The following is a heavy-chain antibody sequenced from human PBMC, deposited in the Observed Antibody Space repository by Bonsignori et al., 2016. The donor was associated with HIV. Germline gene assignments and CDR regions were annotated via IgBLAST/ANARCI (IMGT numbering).Heavy chain of an antibody. J-gene: IGHJ4*02. CDR3: ARDPRYNWNDGLDY. Sequence: EVRLVESGGTLVKPGGSLRLSCEASGFTFRTYDMNWVRQAPGKGLEWVSSIGADTRYKFYADSVRGRFTISRDNSKNSLYLEMNSLRAEDTAVYYCARDPRYNWNDGLDYWGQGTRSP. CDR1: GFTFRTYD. V-gene: IGHV3-21*02. CDR2: IGADTRYK. D-gene: IGHD1-1*01.